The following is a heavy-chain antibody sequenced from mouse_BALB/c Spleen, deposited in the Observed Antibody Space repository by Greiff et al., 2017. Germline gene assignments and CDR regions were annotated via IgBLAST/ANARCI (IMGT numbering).Heavy chain of an antibody. CDR1: GFTFSSYT. CDR3: ARHDDGYYYYAMDY. J-gene: IGHJ4*01. CDR2: ISNGGGST. Sequence: EVNVVESGGGLVQPGGSLKLSCAASGFTFSSYTMSWVRQTPEKRLEWVAYISNGGGSTYYPDTVKGRFTISRDNAKNTLYLQMSSLKSEDTAMYYCARHDDGYYYYAMDYWGQGTSVTVSS. D-gene: IGHD2-3*01. V-gene: IGHV5-12-2*01.